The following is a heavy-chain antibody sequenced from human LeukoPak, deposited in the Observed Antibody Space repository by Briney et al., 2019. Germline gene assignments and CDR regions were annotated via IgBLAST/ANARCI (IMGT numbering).Heavy chain of an antibody. CDR3: ARVLHAPYLIDS. D-gene: IGHD2-8*01. Sequence: KSSETLSHTCTVSDSSITFIFYWAWFGQPPGKGLEWIATVFRLHPVRTFNNPSLGSRVTMSLDPSHNQFSLHLTSVTAADTALYVCARVLHAPYLIDSWGQGTLVTVSS. CDR2: VFRLHPVRT. J-gene: IGHJ4*02. CDR1: DSSITFIFY. V-gene: IGHV4-38-2*02.